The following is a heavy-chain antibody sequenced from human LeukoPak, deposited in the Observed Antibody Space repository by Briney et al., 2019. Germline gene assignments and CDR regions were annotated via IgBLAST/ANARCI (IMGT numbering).Heavy chain of an antibody. D-gene: IGHD2-2*02. CDR3: ARVSCSSTSCYTRWDY. Sequence: EASVKVSCKAYGYTFTSYGISWVRQAPGQGLEWMGWISAYNGNTNYAQKFQGRVTMTRDTSISTAYMELSRLRSDDTAVYYCARVSCSSTSCYTRWDYWGQGTLVTVSS. CDR2: ISAYNGNT. J-gene: IGHJ4*02. CDR1: GYTFTSYG. V-gene: IGHV1-18*01.